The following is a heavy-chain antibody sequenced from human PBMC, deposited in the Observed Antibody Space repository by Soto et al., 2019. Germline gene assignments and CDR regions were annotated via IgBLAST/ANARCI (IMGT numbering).Heavy chain of an antibody. CDR3: ARGRNLAVAGNFDY. V-gene: IGHV1-8*01. J-gene: IGHJ4*02. CDR2: MNPNSANT. CDR1: GYSFTNYD. Sequence: GASVQVSCKASGYSFTNYDINWVRRATGQGLEWMGWMNPNSANTGYAQKFQGRVTMTRNTSISTAYMELSSLISEDTAVYYCARGRNLAVAGNFDYWGQGTLVTVSS. D-gene: IGHD6-19*01.